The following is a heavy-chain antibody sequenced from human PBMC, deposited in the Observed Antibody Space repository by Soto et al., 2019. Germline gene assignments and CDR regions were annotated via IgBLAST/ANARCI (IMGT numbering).Heavy chain of an antibody. CDR1: GDSFSTSNYY. Sequence: QLHLQESGPGLVKPSETLSLTCTVSGDSFSTSNYYWGWIRQPPGKGLEWIGNIFYGGGTGVTYFTPSLTRRVIISVDTSKNQFSLKLRSITAADTAFYFCARRGGGDSLFDSWGQGKLVTVSS. CDR2: IFYGGGTGVT. V-gene: IGHV4-39*01. J-gene: IGHJ4*02. CDR3: ARRGGGDSLFDS. D-gene: IGHD4-17*01.